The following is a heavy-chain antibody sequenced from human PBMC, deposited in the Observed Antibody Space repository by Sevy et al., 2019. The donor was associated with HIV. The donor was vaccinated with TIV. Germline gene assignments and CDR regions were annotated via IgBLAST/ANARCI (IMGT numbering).Heavy chain of an antibody. CDR2: ISSNGGNT. CDR1: GFTFSSYA. J-gene: IGHJ3*02. Sequence: GGSLRLSCSASGFTFSSYAMHWVRQAPGKGLEYVSAISSNGGNTYYADSVKGRFTISRDNSKNTLYLQMSSLRAEDTAVYYCVKDSDSTYSSPNDAFAIWGQGTMVTVSS. V-gene: IGHV3-64D*06. D-gene: IGHD6-13*01. CDR3: VKDSDSTYSSPNDAFAI.